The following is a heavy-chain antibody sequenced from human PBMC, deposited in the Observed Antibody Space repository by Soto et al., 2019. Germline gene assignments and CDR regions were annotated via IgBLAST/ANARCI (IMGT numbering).Heavy chain of an antibody. V-gene: IGHV4-59*01. Sequence: KASETLSLTCTVSGGSISSYYWSWIRQPPGKGLEWIGYIYYSGSTNYNPSLKSRVTISVDTSKNRFSLKLSSVTAADTAVYYCAREGYSSGSSYYYYGMDVWGQGTTVTVSS. CDR3: AREGYSSGSSYYYYGMDV. D-gene: IGHD6-19*01. CDR1: GGSISSYY. CDR2: IYYSGST. J-gene: IGHJ6*02.